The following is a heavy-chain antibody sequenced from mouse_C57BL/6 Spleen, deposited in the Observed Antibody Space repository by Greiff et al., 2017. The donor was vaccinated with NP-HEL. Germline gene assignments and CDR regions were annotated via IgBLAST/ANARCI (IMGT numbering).Heavy chain of an antibody. D-gene: IGHD2-4*01. J-gene: IGHJ3*01. CDR2: IYPRSGNT. CDR1: GYTFTSYG. Sequence: VQLVESGAELARPGASVKLSCKASGYTFTSYGISWVKQRTGQGLEWIGGIYPRSGNTYYNEKFKGKATLTADNSSSTAYMELRSLTFEDSAVYVCARSDYSWGQGTLVTVSA. CDR3: ARSDYS. V-gene: IGHV1-81*01.